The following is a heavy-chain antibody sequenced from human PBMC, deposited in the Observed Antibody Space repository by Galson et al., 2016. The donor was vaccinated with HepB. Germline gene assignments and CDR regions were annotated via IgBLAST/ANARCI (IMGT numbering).Heavy chain of an antibody. V-gene: IGHV3-23*01. Sequence: SLRLSCEDSGFTCSTYAMNWVRQAPGKGLEWVSSISDNGGSTYYTDSEMGRFTISRDIGKNTVYLQMNSLRAEDTAVYYCAKDGWTAGRPFDSWGQGTLVTVSS. CDR2: ISDNGGST. D-gene: IGHD6-6*01. J-gene: IGHJ4*02. CDR1: GFTCSTYA. CDR3: AKDGWTAGRPFDS.